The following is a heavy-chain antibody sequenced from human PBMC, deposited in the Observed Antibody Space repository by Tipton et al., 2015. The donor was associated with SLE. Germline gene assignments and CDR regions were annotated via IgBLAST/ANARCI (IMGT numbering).Heavy chain of an antibody. CDR3: ARVQAYEGFDP. V-gene: IGHV4-39*07. J-gene: IGHJ5*02. D-gene: IGHD3-16*01. Sequence: TLSLTCTVSGGSISESTYSWDWIRQAPGKGLEWIGSIYYSGSTYYNPSLKSRVTISVDTSKNQFSLKLSSVTAADTAVYYCARVQAYEGFDPWGQGTLVTVSS. CDR2: IYYSGST. CDR1: GGSISESTYS.